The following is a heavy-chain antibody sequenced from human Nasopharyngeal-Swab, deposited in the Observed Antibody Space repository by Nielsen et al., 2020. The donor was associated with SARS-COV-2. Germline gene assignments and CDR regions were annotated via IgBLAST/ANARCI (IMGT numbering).Heavy chain of an antibody. CDR1: GYTFTTYG. CDR3: ARDRLGQYSGYDEYYYYYYLDV. J-gene: IGHJ6*03. V-gene: IGHV1-18*01. Sequence: ASVKVSCKASGYTFTTYGISWVRQAPGQGLEWMGWISVYNGNTNYAQKLQGRVTMTTDTSTSTAYMELRSLRSDDTAVYYCARDRLGQYSGYDEYYYYYYLDVWGKGTTVTVSS. D-gene: IGHD5-12*01. CDR2: ISVYNGNT.